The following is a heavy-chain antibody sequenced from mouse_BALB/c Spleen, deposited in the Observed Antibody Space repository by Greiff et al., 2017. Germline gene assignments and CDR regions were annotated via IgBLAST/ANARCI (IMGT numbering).Heavy chain of an antibody. CDR3: ARHPYYDGRGDAMDY. J-gene: IGHJ4*01. V-gene: IGHV5-6-2*01. D-gene: IGHD1-1*01. CDR1: GFTFSSYY. CDR2: INSNGGST. Sequence: EVQRVESGGGLVKLGGSLKLSCAASGFTFSSYYMSWVRQTPEKRLELVAAINSNGGSTYYPDTVKGRFTISRDNAKNTLYLQMSSLKSEDTALYYCARHPYYDGRGDAMDYWGQGTSVTVSS.